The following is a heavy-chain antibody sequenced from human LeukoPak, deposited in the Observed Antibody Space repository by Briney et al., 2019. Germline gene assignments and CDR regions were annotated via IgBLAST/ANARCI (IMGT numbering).Heavy chain of an antibody. J-gene: IGHJ4*02. V-gene: IGHV4-34*01. Sequence: PSETLSLTCAVYGGSFSGYYWSWIRQPPGKGLEWIGEINHSGSTNYNPSLKSRVTISVDTSKNQFSLKLSSVTAADTAVYYCARGRGYGSGSYYTIDYWGQGTLVTVSS. D-gene: IGHD3-10*01. CDR3: ARGRGYGSGSYYTIDY. CDR2: INHSGST. CDR1: GGSFSGYY.